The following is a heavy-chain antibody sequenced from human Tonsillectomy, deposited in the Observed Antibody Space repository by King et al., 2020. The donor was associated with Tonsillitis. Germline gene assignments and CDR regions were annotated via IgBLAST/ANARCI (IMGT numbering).Heavy chain of an antibody. J-gene: IGHJ4*02. CDR2: ISAYNCNT. V-gene: IGHV1-18*01. Sequence: VQLVQSGAEVKKPRASVKVSCKASGYTFTSYGISWVRQAPGQGLEWLGWISAYNCNTNSAQKLQGRVTMTTDTSTSTAYMELRSLRSDDTAVYYCARTTVMTTVTPVDYWGQGTLVTVSS. D-gene: IGHD4-17*01. CDR3: ARTTVMTTVTPVDY. CDR1: GYTFTSYG.